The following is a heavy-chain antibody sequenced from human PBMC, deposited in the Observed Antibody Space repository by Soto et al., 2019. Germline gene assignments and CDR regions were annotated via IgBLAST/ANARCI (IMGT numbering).Heavy chain of an antibody. Sequence: QVHLVQSGAEVKKPGASVKVSCKGSGYIFTTYGITWVRQAPGQGLEWMGWISAHNGNTNYAQKLQGRVTVTRDTSTSTAYMELRNLRSDDTAVDCCARWRYGDYWGQGALVTVSS. V-gene: IGHV1-18*01. D-gene: IGHD1-1*01. CDR2: ISAHNGNT. J-gene: IGHJ4*02. CDR1: GYIFTTYG. CDR3: ARWRYGDY.